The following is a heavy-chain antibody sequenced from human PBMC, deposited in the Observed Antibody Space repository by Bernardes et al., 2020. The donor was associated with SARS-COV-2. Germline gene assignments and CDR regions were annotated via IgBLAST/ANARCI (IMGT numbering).Heavy chain of an antibody. CDR1: GFAFSRNG. Sequence: GYLRLTGAPSGFAFSRNGMSWVRHAPGKGLEWVSSSGVDGGTHYADSVRGRFTISRDTSKNTLFLQMNSLRAEDTAVYYCAKDLFWWSAADFWGQGTLVTVSS. D-gene: IGHD2-21*01. CDR2: SSGVDGGT. CDR3: AKDLFWWSAADF. J-gene: IGHJ4*02. V-gene: IGHV3-23*01.